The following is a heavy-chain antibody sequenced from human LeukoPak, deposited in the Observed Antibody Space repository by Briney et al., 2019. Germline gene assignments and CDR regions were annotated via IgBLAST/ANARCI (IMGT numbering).Heavy chain of an antibody. CDR1: GYTFTGYY. J-gene: IGHJ6*03. Sequence: GASVKVSCKASGYTFTGYYMHRVRQAPGQGLEWMGWINPNSGGTNYAQKFQGGVTMTRDTSISTAYMELSRLRSDDTAVYYCARGLYYYYYMDVWGKGTTVTVSS. CDR3: ARGLYYYYYMDV. CDR2: INPNSGGT. V-gene: IGHV1-2*02.